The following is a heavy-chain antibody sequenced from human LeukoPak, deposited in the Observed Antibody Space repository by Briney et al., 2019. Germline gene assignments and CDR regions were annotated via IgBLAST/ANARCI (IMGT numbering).Heavy chain of an antibody. D-gene: IGHD6-19*01. J-gene: IGHJ4*02. V-gene: IGHV3-23*01. CDR1: GFTFSSYA. CDR3: AKDRPQLYSSGRSRPSYYFDY. Sequence: PGGSLRLSCAASGFTFSSYAMSWVRQAPGKGLEWVSAISGSGGSTYYADSVKGRFTISRDNSKNTLYLQMNSLRAEDTAVYYCAKDRPQLYSSGRSRPSYYFDYWGQGTLVTVSS. CDR2: ISGSGGST.